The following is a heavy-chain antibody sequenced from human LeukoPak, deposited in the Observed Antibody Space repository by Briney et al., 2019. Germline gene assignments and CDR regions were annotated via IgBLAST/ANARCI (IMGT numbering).Heavy chain of an antibody. Sequence: PSETLSLTCTVSGGSISSSSYYWGWIRQPPGKGLEWIGSIYYSGSTYNNPSLKSRVTISVDTSKNQFSLRLSSVTAADTAVYYCAREYYGSSGYYNDYWGQGALVTVSS. J-gene: IGHJ4*02. D-gene: IGHD3-22*01. CDR2: IYYSGST. CDR3: AREYYGSSGYYNDY. V-gene: IGHV4-39*07. CDR1: GGSISSSSYY.